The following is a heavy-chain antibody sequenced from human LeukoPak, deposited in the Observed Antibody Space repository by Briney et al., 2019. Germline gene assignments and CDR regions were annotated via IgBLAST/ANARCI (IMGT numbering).Heavy chain of an antibody. D-gene: IGHD3-10*01. J-gene: IGHJ4*02. Sequence: ASVKVSCKASGYTFTSYDINWVRQATGQGLEWMGWMNPNSGNTGYAQKFQGRVTMTRNTSISTAYMELSSLRSEDTAVYYCARGLWFGELFFWDFDYWGQGTLVTVSS. CDR1: GYTFTSYD. CDR3: ARGLWFGELFFWDFDY. V-gene: IGHV1-8*01. CDR2: MNPNSGNT.